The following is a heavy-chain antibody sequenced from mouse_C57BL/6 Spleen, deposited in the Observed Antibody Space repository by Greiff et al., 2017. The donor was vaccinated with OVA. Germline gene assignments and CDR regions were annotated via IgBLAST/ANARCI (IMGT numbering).Heavy chain of an antibody. CDR3: ASSGTAQAFAY. D-gene: IGHD3-2*02. Sequence: QVQLQQSGAELARPGASVKMSCKASGYTFTSYTMHWVKQRPGQGLEWIGYINPSSGYTKYNQKFKDKATLTADKSSSTAYMQLSSLTSEDSAVYYCASSGTAQAFAYWGQGTLVTVSA. CDR2: INPSSGYT. V-gene: IGHV1-4*01. CDR1: GYTFTSYT. J-gene: IGHJ3*01.